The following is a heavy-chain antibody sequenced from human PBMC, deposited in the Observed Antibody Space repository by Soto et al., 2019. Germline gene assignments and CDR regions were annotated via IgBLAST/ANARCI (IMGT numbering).Heavy chain of an antibody. CDR1: GVSIGSTSHY. D-gene: IGHD4-4*01. J-gene: IGHJ6*03. Sequence: SETLSLTCAVSGVSIGSTSHYWAWIRQPPGKGLEWIGTIYYSGSTDYTPSLRSRVTMSVDTSKNQFSLTLSSVTAADTAVYYCARGGGDSTVTTPSRYMDVWGKGTTVTVSS. V-gene: IGHV4-39*02. CDR2: IYYSGST. CDR3: ARGGGDSTVTTPSRYMDV.